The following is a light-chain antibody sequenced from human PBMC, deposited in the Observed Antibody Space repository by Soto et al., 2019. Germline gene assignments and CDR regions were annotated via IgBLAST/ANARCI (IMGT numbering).Light chain of an antibody. CDR1: QTIAPY. CDR2: STS. CDR3: QQSYTQNT. J-gene: IGKJ2*01. Sequence: DIHLTQSPSSLSASVGDSVTITCRASQTIAPYLHWYQQKPGKAPQLLIYSTSSLQSGVPSRFSGSGSGTDFTLTITSLQPEDFATYDCQQSYTQNTFGQGTTVEIK. V-gene: IGKV1-39*01.